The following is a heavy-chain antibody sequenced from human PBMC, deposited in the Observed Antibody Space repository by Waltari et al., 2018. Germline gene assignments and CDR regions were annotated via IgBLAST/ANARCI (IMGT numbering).Heavy chain of an antibody. CDR3: ATFSPDIVVVPDAFDI. CDR2: IYYSGST. Sequence: QLQLQESGPGLVKPSETLSLTCTVSGGSISSSSYYWGWIRQPPGKGLEWIGSIYYSGSTYYNPSLKSRVTISVDTSKNQFSLKLSSVTAADTAVYYCATFSPDIVVVPDAFDIWGQGTMVTVSS. V-gene: IGHV4-39*01. D-gene: IGHD2-2*01. CDR1: GGSISSSSYY. J-gene: IGHJ3*02.